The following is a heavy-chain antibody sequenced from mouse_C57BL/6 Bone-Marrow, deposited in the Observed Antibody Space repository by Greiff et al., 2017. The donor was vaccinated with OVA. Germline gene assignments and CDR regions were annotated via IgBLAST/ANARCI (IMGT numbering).Heavy chain of an antibody. Sequence: VKLQESGAELVRPGTSVKMSCKASGYTFTNYWIGWAKQRPGHGLEWIGDIYPGGGYTNYNEKFKGKATLTADKSSSTAYMQFSSLTSEDSAIYYCARGTTVKYFDYWGQGTTLTVSS. V-gene: IGHV1-63*01. CDR2: IYPGGGYT. CDR1: GYTFTNYW. CDR3: ARGTTVKYFDY. J-gene: IGHJ2*01. D-gene: IGHD1-1*01.